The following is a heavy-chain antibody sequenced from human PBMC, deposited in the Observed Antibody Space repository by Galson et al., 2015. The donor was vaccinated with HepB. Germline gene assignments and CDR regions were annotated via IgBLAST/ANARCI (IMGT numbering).Heavy chain of an antibody. V-gene: IGHV3-30-3*01. CDR2: ISYDGSNK. Sequence: SLRLSCAASGFTFSSYAMHWVRQAPGKGLEWVAVISYDGSNKYYADSVKGRFTISRDNSKNTLYLQMNSLRAEDTAVYYCAREVVAAELNWFDPWGQGTLVTVSS. CDR3: AREVVAAELNWFDP. D-gene: IGHD2-2*01. CDR1: GFTFSSYA. J-gene: IGHJ5*02.